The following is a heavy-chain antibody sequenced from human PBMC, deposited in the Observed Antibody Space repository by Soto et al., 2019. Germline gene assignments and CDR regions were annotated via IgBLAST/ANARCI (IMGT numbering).Heavy chain of an antibody. V-gene: IGHV4-39*07. CDR3: ARGNIVVVVAAKGYFQH. J-gene: IGHJ1*01. D-gene: IGHD2-15*01. CDR1: GGSISSSSYY. CDR2: IYHSGST. Sequence: LETLSLTCTVSGGSISSSSYYWGWIRQPPGKGLEWIGSIYHSGSTNYNPSLKSRVTISVDTSKNQFSLKLSSVTAADTAVYYCARGNIVVVVAAKGYFQHWGQGTLVTVSS.